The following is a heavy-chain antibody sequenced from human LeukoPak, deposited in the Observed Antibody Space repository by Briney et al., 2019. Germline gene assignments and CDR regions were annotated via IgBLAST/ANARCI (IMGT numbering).Heavy chain of an antibody. J-gene: IGHJ5*02. CDR2: ISYHGIDK. V-gene: IGHV3-30-3*01. CDR1: GFTFSHYA. Sequence: GRSLRLSCAASGFTFSHYAMHWVRQAPGKGLEWVAVISYHGIDKYYADSVKGRFTISRDNSKNALYLQMNSLRPEDTAVYYCARAGEDVVLGPAPVGGSPYDWFDPWGQGTLVTVSS. CDR3: ARAGEDVVLGPAPVGGSPYDWFDP. D-gene: IGHD2-2*01.